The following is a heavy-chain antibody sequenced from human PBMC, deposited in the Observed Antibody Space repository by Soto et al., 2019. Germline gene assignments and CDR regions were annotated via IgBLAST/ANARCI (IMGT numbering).Heavy chain of an antibody. CDR3: ARDDPHDIVVVPASFDY. D-gene: IGHD2-2*01. CDR1: GYTFTSYG. J-gene: IGHJ4*02. Sequence: QVQLVQSGAEVKKPGASVKVSCKASGYTFTSYGISWVRQAPGQGLEWMGWISAYNGNTNYAQKLNGRVTMTTDTSTSTAYMELRSLRSDDTAVYYCARDDPHDIVVVPASFDYWGQGTLVTVSS. V-gene: IGHV1-18*04. CDR2: ISAYNGNT.